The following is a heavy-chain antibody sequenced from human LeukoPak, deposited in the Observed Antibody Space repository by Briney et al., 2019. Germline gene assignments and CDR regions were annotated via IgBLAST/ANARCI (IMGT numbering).Heavy chain of an antibody. CDR3: ARYGYCSSTSCYGVYAFDI. D-gene: IGHD2-2*03. CDR2: ISYDGSNK. V-gene: IGHV3-30-3*01. Sequence: PGGSLRLSCAASGFTFSSYAMHWVRQAPGKGLEWVAVISYDGSNKYYADSVKGRFTISRDNSKNTLYLQMNSLRAEDTAVYYCARYGYCSSTSCYGVYAFDIWGQGTMVTVSS. CDR1: GFTFSSYA. J-gene: IGHJ3*02.